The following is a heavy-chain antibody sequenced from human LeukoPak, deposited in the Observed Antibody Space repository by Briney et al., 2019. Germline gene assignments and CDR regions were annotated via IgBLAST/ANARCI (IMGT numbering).Heavy chain of an antibody. CDR1: GFTVSSDY. Sequence: PGGSLRLSCAASGFTVSSDYMSWVRQAPGKGLEWVSLIYNDGTTYHADSVKGRFTISRDNSKNTLYLQMNSLRAEDTAVYYCAKDKRSSSWVTSNWFDPWGQGTLVTVSS. J-gene: IGHJ5*02. V-gene: IGHV3-53*01. D-gene: IGHD6-6*01. CDR3: AKDKRSSSWVTSNWFDP. CDR2: IYNDGTT.